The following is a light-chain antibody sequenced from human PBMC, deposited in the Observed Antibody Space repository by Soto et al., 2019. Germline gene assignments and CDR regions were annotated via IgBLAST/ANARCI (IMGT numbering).Light chain of an antibody. CDR3: SSYTSSSTLGVV. V-gene: IGLV2-14*01. J-gene: IGLJ2*01. CDR2: DVS. Sequence: QSALTQPASVSGSPGQSITISCTGTSSDVGGYNYVSWYQQHPGKAPKLMIYDVSNRPSGVSNRFSGFKSGNTASLTISGLQAEDEADYYCSSYTSSSTLGVVFGGGTQLTV. CDR1: SSDVGGYNY.